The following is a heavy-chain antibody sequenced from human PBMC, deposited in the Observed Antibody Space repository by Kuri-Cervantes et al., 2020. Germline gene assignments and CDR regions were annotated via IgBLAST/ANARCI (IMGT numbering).Heavy chain of an antibody. CDR2: INSDGSST. D-gene: IGHD6-13*01. CDR3: AKIRSSWSHDAFDI. V-gene: IGHV3-74*01. CDR1: GFTFSSYA. J-gene: IGHJ3*02. Sequence: GESLKISCAASGFTFSSYAMSWVRQAPGKGLVWVSRINSDGSSTSYADSVKGRFTISRDNAKNSLYLQMNSLRAEDTALYYCAKIRSSWSHDAFDIWGQGTMVTVSS.